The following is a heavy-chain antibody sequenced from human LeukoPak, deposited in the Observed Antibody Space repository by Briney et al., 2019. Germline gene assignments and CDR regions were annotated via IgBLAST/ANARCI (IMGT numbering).Heavy chain of an antibody. CDR2: IYSGGST. J-gene: IGHJ5*02. CDR3: AKGGSYTNWFDP. Sequence: GSLSLSCAASGFTVSSNYMSWVRQAPGKGLEWVSVIYSGGSTYYADSVKGRFTISRDNSKNTLYLQMNSLRAEDTAVYYCAKGGSYTNWFDPWGQGTLVTVSS. CDR1: GFTVSSNY. V-gene: IGHV3-66*02. D-gene: IGHD1-26*01.